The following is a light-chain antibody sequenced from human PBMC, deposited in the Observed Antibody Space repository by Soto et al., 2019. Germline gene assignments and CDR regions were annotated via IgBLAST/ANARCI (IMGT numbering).Light chain of an antibody. CDR2: DAS. J-gene: IGKJ1*01. V-gene: IGKV3-20*01. CDR3: QQYGSSPKT. Sequence: EIVLTQSPGTLSLSPGERATLSCRASQSVSNKYLAWHQQKPGQAPRLLIYDASSRATGIPDGFSGSGSGTDFTLTISRLEPEDFAVYYCQQYGSSPKTFGQGTKVDIK. CDR1: QSVSNKY.